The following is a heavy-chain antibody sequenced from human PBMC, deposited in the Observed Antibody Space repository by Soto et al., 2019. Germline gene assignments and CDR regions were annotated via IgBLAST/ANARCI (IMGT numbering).Heavy chain of an antibody. CDR3: AKKERWLDP. V-gene: IGHV4-39*07. Sequence: SETLSLTCTVSGGSISSSSYYWGWIRQPPGKGLEWIGSIYYSGSTYYNPSLKSRVTISVDTSKNQFSLKLSSVTAADTAVYYCAKKERWLDPWGQGTLVTVSS. D-gene: IGHD1-1*01. J-gene: IGHJ5*02. CDR1: GGSISSSSYY. CDR2: IYYSGST.